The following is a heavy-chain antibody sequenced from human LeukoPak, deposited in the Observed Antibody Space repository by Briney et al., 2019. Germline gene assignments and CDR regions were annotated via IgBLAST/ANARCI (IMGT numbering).Heavy chain of an antibody. CDR1: GYSFTSYG. D-gene: IGHD4-11*01. V-gene: IGHV1-18*01. CDR2: ISAYNGNT. Sequence: ASVKLSCKASGYSFTSYGISWVRQAPGQGLEWMGWISAYNGNTNYAQKLQGRGTMTTDTSTSTAYMELRSLRSDDTAVYYCARDQAATVTTMRYYYYYMDVWGKGTTVTVSS. CDR3: ARDQAATVTTMRYYYYYMDV. J-gene: IGHJ6*03.